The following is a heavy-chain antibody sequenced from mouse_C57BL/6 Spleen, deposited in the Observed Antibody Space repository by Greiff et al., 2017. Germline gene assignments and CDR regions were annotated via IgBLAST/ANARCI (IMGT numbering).Heavy chain of an antibody. V-gene: IGHV5-17*01. CDR2: ISSGSSTI. CDR3: ARYYGSSCFDY. J-gene: IGHJ2*01. CDR1: GFTFSDSG. Sequence: DVKLVESGGGLVKPGGSLKLSCAASGFTFSDSGMHWVRQAPEKGLEWVAYISSGSSTIYYADTVKGRFTISRDNAKNTLFLQMTSLRSEDTAMYYCARYYGSSCFDYWGQGTTLTVAS. D-gene: IGHD1-1*01.